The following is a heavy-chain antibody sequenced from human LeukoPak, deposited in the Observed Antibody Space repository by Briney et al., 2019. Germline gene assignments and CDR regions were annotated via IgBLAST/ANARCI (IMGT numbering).Heavy chain of an antibody. J-gene: IGHJ4*02. CDR1: GFTFSSYE. CDR3: AKSNIVVVVAAS. D-gene: IGHD2-15*01. CDR2: ISSSGSTI. Sequence: GGSLRLSCAASGFTFSSYEMNWVRQAPGKGLEWVSYISSSGSTIYYADSVKGRFTISRDNAKNTLYLQMNSLRAEDTAVYYCAKSNIVVVVAASWGQGTLVTVSS. V-gene: IGHV3-48*03.